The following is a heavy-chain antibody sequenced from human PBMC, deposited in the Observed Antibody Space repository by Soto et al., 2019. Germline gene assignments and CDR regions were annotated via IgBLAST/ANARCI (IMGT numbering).Heavy chain of an antibody. J-gene: IGHJ4*02. Sequence: GGSLRLSCAASGFTFSSYGMHWVRQAPVKGLEFVAVISYDLSNKYYADSVKGRFTFCRYSSKNTLYLQMNSLRAEDTAVYYCAKDFLSIEGYSYGFDYWGQGTLVTVSS. CDR3: AKDFLSIEGYSYGFDY. V-gene: IGHV3-30*18. D-gene: IGHD5-18*01. CDR2: ISYDLSNK. CDR1: GFTFSSYG.